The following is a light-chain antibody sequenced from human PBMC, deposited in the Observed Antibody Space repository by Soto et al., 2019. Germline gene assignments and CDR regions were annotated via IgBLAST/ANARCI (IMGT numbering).Light chain of an antibody. J-gene: IGLJ2*01. V-gene: IGLV2-14*01. Sequence: QSALTQPASVSGSPGQSITISCTGTSSDVGGYNFVSWYHQYSGRAPKLMIYAVSYWPSGVSNRFSGSKSANTASLTISGLQAEDEADYYCSSYTSSSTPVVFGGGTKLTVL. CDR1: SSDVGGYNF. CDR3: SSYTSSSTPVV. CDR2: AVS.